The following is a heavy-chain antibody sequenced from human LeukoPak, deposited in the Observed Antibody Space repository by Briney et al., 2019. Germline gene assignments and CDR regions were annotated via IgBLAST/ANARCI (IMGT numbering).Heavy chain of an antibody. CDR1: GYTFTGYY. Sequence: ASVKVSCKASGYTFTGYYMHWVRQAPGQGLEWMGGIIPIFGTANYAQKFQGRVTITADESTSTAYMELSSLRSEDTAVYYCARDRLQNDFWSGYSPYNWFDPWGQGTLVTVSS. CDR2: IIPIFGTA. D-gene: IGHD3-3*01. V-gene: IGHV1-69*13. CDR3: ARDRLQNDFWSGYSPYNWFDP. J-gene: IGHJ5*02.